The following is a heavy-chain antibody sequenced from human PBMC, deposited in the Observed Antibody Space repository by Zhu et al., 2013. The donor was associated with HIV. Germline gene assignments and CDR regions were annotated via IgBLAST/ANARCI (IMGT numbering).Heavy chain of an antibody. Sequence: QVQLVQSGAEVKKPGSSVKVSCKASGGTFSSYAISWVRQAPGQGLEWMGGIIPIFGTANYAQKFQGRVTITADESTSTAYMELSSLRSEDTAVYYCARDEYVKEWELRDYYYYGMDVVGPKGPTVTVSS. V-gene: IGHV1-69*01. J-gene: IGHJ6*02. CDR2: IIPIFGTA. CDR1: GGTFSSYA. D-gene: IGHD1-26*01. CDR3: ARDEYVKEWELRDYYYYGMDV.